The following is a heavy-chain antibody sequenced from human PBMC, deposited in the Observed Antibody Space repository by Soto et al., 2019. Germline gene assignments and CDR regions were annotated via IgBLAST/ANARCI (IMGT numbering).Heavy chain of an antibody. D-gene: IGHD5-12*01. CDR2: IFHTGST. CDR3: ARVKRANSGYDGVDP. J-gene: IGHJ5*02. Sequence: QLQLRESGSGLVKPSQTLSLTCAVSGGSISIGGYCWSWIRQSPGKGLEWIGYIFHTGSTYYNPSLKSRVTMSIDTFKNQFSLKLSSMTAADTAMYYCARVKRANSGYDGVDPWGQGTLVTVSS. CDR1: GGSISIGGYC. V-gene: IGHV4-30-2*06.